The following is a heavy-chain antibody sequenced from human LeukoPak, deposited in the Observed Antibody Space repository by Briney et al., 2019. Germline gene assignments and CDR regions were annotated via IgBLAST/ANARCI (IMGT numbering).Heavy chain of an antibody. CDR2: ISDGGGRT. V-gene: IGHV3-23*01. D-gene: IGHD2-15*01. Sequence: GGSLRLSCAASGFTFGIYAMRWVRQAPGKGLEWVSVISDGGGRTYYADSVKGRFTISRDNSKSTLYLQMNSLRAEDTAVYYCARATQPGFDPWGQGTLVTVSS. CDR1: GFTFGIYA. J-gene: IGHJ5*02. CDR3: ARATQPGFDP.